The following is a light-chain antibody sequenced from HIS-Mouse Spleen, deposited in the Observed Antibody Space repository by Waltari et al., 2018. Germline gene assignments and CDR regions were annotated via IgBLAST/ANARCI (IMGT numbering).Light chain of an antibody. J-gene: IGLJ2*01. CDR2: ELS. CDR3: SSYAGSNNLV. Sequence: QSALTQPPSASGSPGQSVTISCTGTSSHVGGYYSVSWYQQHPGKAPKLMIYELSKRPSGVPDRFSGSKSGNTASLTVSGLQAEDEADYYCSSYAGSNNLVFGGGTKLTVL. CDR1: SSHVGGYYS. V-gene: IGLV2-8*01.